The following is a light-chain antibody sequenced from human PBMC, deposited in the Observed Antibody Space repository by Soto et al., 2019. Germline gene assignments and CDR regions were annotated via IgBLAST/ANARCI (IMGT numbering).Light chain of an antibody. CDR1: SSDVGSYNR. Sequence: QSVLTQPPSVSGSPGRSVTISCTGTSSDVGSYNRVSWYQQTPGTAPKLMIYEVNNRPSGVPDRFSGSKSGNTASLTISGLQAEDEADYYCSSYRSSSTYVFGTGTKVTV. CDR2: EVN. V-gene: IGLV2-18*02. J-gene: IGLJ1*01. CDR3: SSYRSSSTYV.